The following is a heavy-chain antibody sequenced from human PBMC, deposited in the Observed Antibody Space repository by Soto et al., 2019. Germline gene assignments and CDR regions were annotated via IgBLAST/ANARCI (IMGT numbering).Heavy chain of an antibody. Sequence: QVQLQQWGAGLLKPSETLSLTCAVYGGSFSGYYWSWNLQPPGKGLEWIGEINHSGRTNSNPSLRSRVTISIETSKNQFSLELSSVTAADTANYYCARDSLGIALLGTGRSNTNWFDPWGQGTLVTVSS. CDR1: GGSFSGYY. V-gene: IGHV4-34*01. CDR2: INHSGRT. J-gene: IGHJ5*02. CDR3: ARDSLGIALLGTGRSNTNWFDP. D-gene: IGHD6-19*01.